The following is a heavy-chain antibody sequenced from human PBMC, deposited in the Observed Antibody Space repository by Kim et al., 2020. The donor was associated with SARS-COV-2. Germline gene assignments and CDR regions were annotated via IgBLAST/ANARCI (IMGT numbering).Heavy chain of an antibody. CDR1: GFTFDDYA. J-gene: IGHJ2*01. CDR3: AKDQYPGIAAAGYFDL. Sequence: GGSLRLSCAASGFTFDDYAMHWVRQAPGKGLEWVSGISWNSGSIGYADSVKGRFTISRDNAKNSLYLQMNSLRAEDTALYYCAKDQYPGIAAAGYFDLWGRGTLVTVSS. V-gene: IGHV3-9*01. CDR2: ISWNSGSI. D-gene: IGHD6-13*01.